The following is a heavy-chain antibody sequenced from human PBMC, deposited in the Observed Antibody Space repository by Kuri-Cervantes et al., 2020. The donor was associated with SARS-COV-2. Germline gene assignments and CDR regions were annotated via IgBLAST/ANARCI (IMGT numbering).Heavy chain of an antibody. V-gene: IGHV1-69*13. D-gene: IGHD2-2*01. CDR1: GGTFSSYA. CDR2: IIPIFGTA. J-gene: IGHJ4*02. Sequence: SVKVSCKASGGTFSSYAISWVRQAPGQGLEWMGGIIPIFGTANYAQKFQGRVTITADEPTSTAYMELSSLRSEDTAVYYCARVSPGVVPAAQYYFDYWGQGTLVTVSS. CDR3: ARVSPGVVPAAQYYFDY.